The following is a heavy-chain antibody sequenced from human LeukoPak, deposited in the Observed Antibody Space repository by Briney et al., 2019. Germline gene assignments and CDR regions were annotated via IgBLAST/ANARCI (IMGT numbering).Heavy chain of an antibody. J-gene: IGHJ4*02. CDR3: TTSSVAASIFDY. V-gene: IGHV3-15*01. D-gene: IGHD2-15*01. CDR1: GFTFSNAW. Sequence: GGSLRLSCAASGFTFSNAWMSWVRQAPGKGLEWVGRIKSKTDGGTIDYAAPVKGRFTISRDDSKNTLYLQMNSLKTEDTAVYYCTTSSVAASIFDYWGQGTLVTVSS. CDR2: IKSKTDGGTI.